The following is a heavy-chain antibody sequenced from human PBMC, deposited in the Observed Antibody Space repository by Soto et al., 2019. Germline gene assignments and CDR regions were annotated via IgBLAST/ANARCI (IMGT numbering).Heavy chain of an antibody. J-gene: IGHJ6*02. V-gene: IGHV3-9*01. D-gene: IGHD4-4*01. Sequence: EVQLVESGGGLVQPGRSLRLSCAASGFTFDDYAMHWVRQAPGKGLEWVSGISWNSGSIGYADSVKGRFTISRDNAKNSLYLQMNSLRAEDTAVYYCAKANRVTDETDYYYGMDVWGQGTTVTVSS. CDR1: GFTFDDYA. CDR3: AKANRVTDETDYYYGMDV. CDR2: ISWNSGSI.